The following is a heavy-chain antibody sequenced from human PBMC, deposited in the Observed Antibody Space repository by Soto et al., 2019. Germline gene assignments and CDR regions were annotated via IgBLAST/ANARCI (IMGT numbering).Heavy chain of an antibody. V-gene: IGHV4-30-4*01. CDR3: ARGRSGSPYYFDY. CDR2: IYYSGST. Sequence: SETLSLTCTVSGGSISSGDYYWSWIRQPPGKGLEWIGYIYYSGSTYYNPSLKSRVTISVDTSKNQFSLKLSSVTAADTAVYYCARGRSGSPYYFDYWGQGTLVTVSS. D-gene: IGHD3-10*01. J-gene: IGHJ4*02. CDR1: GGSISSGDYY.